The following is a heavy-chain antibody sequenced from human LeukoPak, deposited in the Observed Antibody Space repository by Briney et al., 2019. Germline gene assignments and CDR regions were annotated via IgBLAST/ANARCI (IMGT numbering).Heavy chain of an antibody. CDR3: ARETGNYGP. J-gene: IGHJ5*02. Sequence: PSETLSLTCAVHGGSFSGYYWSWIRQPPGKGLEWIGEINHSGSTNYNPSLKSRVTISVDTSKSQFSLKLSSVTAADTAVYYCARETGNYGPWGQGTLVTVSS. CDR1: GGSFSGYY. D-gene: IGHD4-11*01. CDR2: INHSGST. V-gene: IGHV4-34*01.